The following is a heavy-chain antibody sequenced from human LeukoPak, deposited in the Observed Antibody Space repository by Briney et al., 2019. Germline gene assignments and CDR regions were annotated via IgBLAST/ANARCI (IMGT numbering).Heavy chain of an antibody. J-gene: IGHJ5*02. CDR2: IYYRGDT. D-gene: IGHD2-15*01. V-gene: IGHV4-59*02. CDR3: TKNAGRGRPSDL. CDR1: GDSVSSSY. Sequence: PSETLFLTCTVSGDSVSSSYWSWVRQPPGKGLEWLAYIYYRGDTNYNPSLKSRLTISLDMSRNQVSLKLLSVTAADTAVYYCTKNAGRGRPSDLWGQGILVTVYS.